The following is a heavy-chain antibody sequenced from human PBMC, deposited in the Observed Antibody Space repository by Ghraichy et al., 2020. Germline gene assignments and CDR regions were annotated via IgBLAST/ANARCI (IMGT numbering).Heavy chain of an antibody. CDR3: ASRPAQVVIAIGRGWFDP. V-gene: IGHV4-34*01. Sequence: SETLSLTCAVYGGSFSGYYWSWIRQPPGKGLEWIGEINHSGSTNYNPSLKSRVTISVDTSKNQFSLKLSSVTAADTAVYYCASRPAQVVIAIGRGWFDPWGQGTLVTVSS. J-gene: IGHJ5*02. CDR1: GGSFSGYY. D-gene: IGHD2-21*01. CDR2: INHSGST.